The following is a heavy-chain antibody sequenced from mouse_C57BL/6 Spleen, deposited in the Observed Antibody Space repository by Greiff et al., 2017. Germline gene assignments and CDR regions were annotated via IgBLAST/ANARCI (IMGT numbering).Heavy chain of an antibody. J-gene: IGHJ1*03. CDR1: GYTFTSYW. CDR3: ARRDYSNYGEYFDV. D-gene: IGHD2-5*01. Sequence: QVQLQQPGAELVKPGASVKLSCKASGYTFTSYWMHWVKQRPGQGLEWIGMIHPNSGSTNYNEKFKSKATLTVDKSSSTAYMQLSSLTSEDSAVYYCARRDYSNYGEYFDVWGTGTTVTVSS. CDR2: IHPNSGST. V-gene: IGHV1-64*01.